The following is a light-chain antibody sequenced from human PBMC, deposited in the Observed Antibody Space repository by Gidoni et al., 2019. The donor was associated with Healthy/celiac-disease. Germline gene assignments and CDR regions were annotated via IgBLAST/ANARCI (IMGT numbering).Light chain of an antibody. CDR3: LQSYSTPGT. CDR1: QSISSD. J-gene: IGKJ1*01. V-gene: IGKV1-39*01. CDR2: AAS. Sequence: DIQITPSPSSLSASVGDRVTITCRASQSISSDLNWYQQKPGKAPMLLIYAASSLPSGVQSRFSGSGSGTDFTLTISSLQPEDFANYYCLQSYSTPGTFGQGTKVEIK.